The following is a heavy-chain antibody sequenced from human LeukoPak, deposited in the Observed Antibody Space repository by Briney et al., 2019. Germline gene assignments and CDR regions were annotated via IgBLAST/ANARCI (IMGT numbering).Heavy chain of an antibody. J-gene: IGHJ3*01. V-gene: IGHV4-39*01. CDR3: ARRLSSSWNDAFDV. CDR1: GGSISSSSYY. Sequence: SETLSLTCTVSGGSISSSSYYWGWIRQPPGKGLEWIGSIYYSGSTYYNPSLKSRVTISVDTSKNQFSLKLSSVTAADTAVYYCARRLSSSWNDAFDVWGQWTMVTVSS. CDR2: IYYSGST. D-gene: IGHD6-13*01.